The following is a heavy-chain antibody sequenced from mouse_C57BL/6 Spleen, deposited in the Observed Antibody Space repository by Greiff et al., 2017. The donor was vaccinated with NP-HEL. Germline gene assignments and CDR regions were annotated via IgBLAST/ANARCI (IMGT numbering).Heavy chain of an antibody. CDR3: ARYINPWGVGAMDY. D-gene: IGHD1-1*02. V-gene: IGHV7-3*01. J-gene: IGHJ4*01. CDR1: GFTFTDYY. Sequence: EVQGVESGGGLVQPGGSLSLSCAASGFTFTDYYMSWVRQPPGKALEWLGFIRYKANGYTTEYSASVKGRFTISRDNSQSILYLQMNALRAEDSATYYCARYINPWGVGAMDYWGQGTSVTVSS. CDR2: IRYKANGYTT.